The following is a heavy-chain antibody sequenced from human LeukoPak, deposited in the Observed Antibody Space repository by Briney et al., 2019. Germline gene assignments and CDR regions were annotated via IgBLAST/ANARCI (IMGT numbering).Heavy chain of an antibody. CDR1: GFTVSSNY. Sequence: GGSLRLSCVVSGFTVSSNYMSWVRQAPGKGLEWVSVIYSGGSTYYADSVKGRFTISKDNYENTVYLQMNSLRAEDTAVYYCAKDLSGTYHFDYWGQGTLVTVSS. J-gene: IGHJ4*02. V-gene: IGHV3-53*05. CDR2: IYSGGST. D-gene: IGHD1-26*01. CDR3: AKDLSGTYHFDY.